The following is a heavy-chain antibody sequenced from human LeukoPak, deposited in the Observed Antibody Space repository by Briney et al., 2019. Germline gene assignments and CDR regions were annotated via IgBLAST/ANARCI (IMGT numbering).Heavy chain of an antibody. D-gene: IGHD6-13*01. J-gene: IGHJ6*03. Sequence: SETLSLTRTVSGGSISSYYWSWIRQPPGKGLEWFGYIYYSGSTNYNPSLKSRVTISVDTSKNQFSLKLSSVSAADTAVYYCARFRSSSWASYYYYYMAVGGKATSVTVS. CDR2: IYYSGST. CDR3: ARFRSSSWASYYYYYMAV. V-gene: IGHV4-59*01. CDR1: GGSISSYY.